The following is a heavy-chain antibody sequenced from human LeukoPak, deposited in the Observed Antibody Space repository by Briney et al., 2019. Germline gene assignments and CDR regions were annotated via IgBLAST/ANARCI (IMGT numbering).Heavy chain of an antibody. Sequence: SETLSLTCAVYGGSFSGYYWSWIRQPPGKGLEWIGEINYSGSTNYNPSLKSRVTISVDTSKNQFSLKLSSVTAADTAVYYCAKEGSSWHLVGYYYYMDVWGKGTTVTISS. CDR2: INYSGST. CDR3: AKEGSSWHLVGYYYYMDV. J-gene: IGHJ6*03. CDR1: GGSFSGYY. V-gene: IGHV4-34*01. D-gene: IGHD6-13*01.